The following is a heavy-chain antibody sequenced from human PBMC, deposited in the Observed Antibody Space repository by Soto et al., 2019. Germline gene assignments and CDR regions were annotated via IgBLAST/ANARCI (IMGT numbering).Heavy chain of an antibody. CDR1: GFTFSSYA. J-gene: IGHJ4*02. Sequence: VGSLRLSCAASGFTFSSYAMSWVRQAPGKGLEWVSAISGSGGSTYYADSVKGRFTISRDNSKNTLYLQMNSLRAEDTAVYYCAKDPGDGEYGDYVYWGQGTLVTVSS. D-gene: IGHD4-17*01. CDR2: ISGSGGST. CDR3: AKDPGDGEYGDYVY. V-gene: IGHV3-23*01.